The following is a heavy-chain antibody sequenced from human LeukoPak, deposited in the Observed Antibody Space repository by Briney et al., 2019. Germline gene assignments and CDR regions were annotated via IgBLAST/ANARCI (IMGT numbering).Heavy chain of an antibody. CDR2: ISYDGSNK. Sequence: GGSLRLSCAASGFTFSSYAMHWVRQAPGKGLEWVAVISYDGSNKYYADSVKGRFTISRDNSKNTLYLQMNSLRAEDTAVYYCARPNYYDSSGYGSGDYYYYYGMDVWGQGTTVTVSS. J-gene: IGHJ6*02. D-gene: IGHD3-22*01. V-gene: IGHV3-30-3*01. CDR3: ARPNYYDSSGYGSGDYYYYYGMDV. CDR1: GFTFSSYA.